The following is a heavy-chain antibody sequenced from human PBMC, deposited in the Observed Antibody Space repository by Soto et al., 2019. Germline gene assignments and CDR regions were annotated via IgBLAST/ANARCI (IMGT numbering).Heavy chain of an antibody. CDR3: AREDAARIERWFDA. CDR1: DCSIIRASYS. D-gene: IGHD6-6*01. V-gene: IGHV4-31*11. CDR2: IYSSGST. Sequence: TLSLTCAVSDCSIIRASYSWNLIRQSPGRGLEWIGHIYSSGSTYYNPSLKSRVSISVDTSNNQFSLKLTSVTAADTAVYFCAREDAARIERWFDAWGQGIMVTVSS. J-gene: IGHJ5*02.